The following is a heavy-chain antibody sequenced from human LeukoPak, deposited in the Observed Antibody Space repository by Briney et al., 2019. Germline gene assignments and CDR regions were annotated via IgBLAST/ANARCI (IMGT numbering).Heavy chain of an antibody. CDR3: ARGYSSGYYYQGWFDP. CDR2: MNPNSGNT. CDR1: GYTFTSYD. V-gene: IGHV1-8*01. Sequence: ASVKVSCKASGYTFTSYDINRVRQATGQGLEWMGWMNPNSGNTGYAQKFQGRVTMTRNTSISTAYMELSSLRSEDTAVYYCARGYSSGYYYQGWFDPWGQGTLVTVSS. D-gene: IGHD3-22*01. J-gene: IGHJ5*02.